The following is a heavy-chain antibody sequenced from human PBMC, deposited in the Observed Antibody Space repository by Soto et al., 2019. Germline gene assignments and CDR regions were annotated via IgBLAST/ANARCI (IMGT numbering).Heavy chain of an antibody. D-gene: IGHD4-17*01. J-gene: IGHJ4*02. V-gene: IGHV3-23*01. CDR2: ISGSGGST. Sequence: PGGSLRLSCAASGFTFSSYAMSWVRQAPGKGLEWVSAISGSGGSTYYADSVKGRFTISRDNSKNTLYLQMNSLRAEDTAVYYCAKDLISHGAAAEFDYWGQGTLVTVSS. CDR3: AKDLISHGAAAEFDY. CDR1: GFTFSSYA.